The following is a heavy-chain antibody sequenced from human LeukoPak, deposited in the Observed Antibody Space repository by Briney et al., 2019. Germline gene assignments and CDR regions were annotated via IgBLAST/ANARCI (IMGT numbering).Heavy chain of an antibody. V-gene: IGHV3-53*01. J-gene: IGHJ4*02. D-gene: IGHD6-19*01. CDR1: GFTVNSNY. CDR2: IYSVGST. CDR3: ARVFLGSGWYIDY. Sequence: GGSLRLSCAASGFTVNSNYMSWVRQAPGKGLEWASAIYSVGSTYYADSVKGRFTISRDNSKNTVYLQMNSLRAEDTAVYYCARVFLGSGWYIDYWGQGTLVTVSS.